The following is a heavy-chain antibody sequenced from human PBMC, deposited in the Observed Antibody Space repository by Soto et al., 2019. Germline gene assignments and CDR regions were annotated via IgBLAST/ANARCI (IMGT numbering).Heavy chain of an antibody. CDR1: ECKFRDLS. J-gene: IGHJ2*01. CDR3: RGGGSVSAFRLKRSSDL. Sequence: VSYTASECKFRDLSVRCISQAKGKGLVWVSGIDKVGTDSTYADSVKGRFTSSRDNAKHTVYLQMNSLRVEDTAVYYWRGGGSVSAFRLKRSSDL. D-gene: IGHD2-15*01. CDR2: IDKVGTDS. V-gene: IGHV3-74*01.